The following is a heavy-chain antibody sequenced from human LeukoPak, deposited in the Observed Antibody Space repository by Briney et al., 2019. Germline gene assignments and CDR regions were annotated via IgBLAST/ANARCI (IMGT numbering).Heavy chain of an antibody. Sequence: PAGSLRLSCAGSGFTFSSFAMGWVRQAPGKGLEGVSAISGSGGRTYYADSVKGRFTISKDNSKNTLYLQMNSLRAEDTAVYYCAKDSSGWHRVSHDFDYWGQGTLVTVSS. J-gene: IGHJ4*02. CDR3: AKDSSGWHRVSHDFDY. CDR1: GFTFSSFA. CDR2: ISGSGGRT. V-gene: IGHV3-23*01. D-gene: IGHD6-19*01.